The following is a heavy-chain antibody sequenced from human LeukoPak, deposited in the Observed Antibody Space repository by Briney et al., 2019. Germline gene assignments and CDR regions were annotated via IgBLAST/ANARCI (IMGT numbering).Heavy chain of an antibody. D-gene: IGHD1-26*01. V-gene: IGHV3-7*01. CDR2: IKQDGSEK. CDR3: AREDWSGSYGYYYYYYGMDV. J-gene: IGHJ6*02. Sequence: GGSLRLSCAASGFTFSSYWMSWVRQAPGKGLEWVANIKQDGSEKYYVDSVKGRFTISRDNAKNSLYLQMNSLRAEDTAVYYCAREDWSGSYGYYYYYYGMDVWGQGTTVTVSS. CDR1: GFTFSSYW.